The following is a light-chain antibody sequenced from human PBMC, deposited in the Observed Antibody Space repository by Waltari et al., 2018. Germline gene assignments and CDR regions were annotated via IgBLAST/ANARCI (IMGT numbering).Light chain of an antibody. Sequence: QAALTQPPSMSGSPVQSVAISCTGTSSDIGGYDHISWYQQHPGKAPKLMLSAVSQRPSGVSDRFSGSKSGNTASLTISGLRAEDEADYYCCSYAGANTWIFGGGTRLTVL. J-gene: IGLJ2*01. V-gene: IGLV2-11*01. CDR3: CSYAGANTWI. CDR1: SSDIGGYDH. CDR2: AVS.